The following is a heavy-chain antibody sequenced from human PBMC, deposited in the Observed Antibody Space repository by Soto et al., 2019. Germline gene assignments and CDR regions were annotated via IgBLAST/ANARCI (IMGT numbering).Heavy chain of an antibody. CDR2: FDPEDGET. Sequence: ASGKVSCKVCGYTLTELSIQWGRPAPGKGLEWMGGFDPEDGETIYAQKFQGRVTMTEGTSTDTAYMELSSLRSEDTAVYYCATRVWLRDKKTVGNAFDIWGQGTMVTVSS. J-gene: IGHJ3*02. D-gene: IGHD3-16*01. CDR3: ATRVWLRDKKTVGNAFDI. CDR1: GYTLTELS. V-gene: IGHV1-24*01.